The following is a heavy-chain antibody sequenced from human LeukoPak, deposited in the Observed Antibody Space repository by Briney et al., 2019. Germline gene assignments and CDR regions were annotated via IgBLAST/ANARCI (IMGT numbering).Heavy chain of an antibody. CDR3: AKDQDPHSYGSGSYAPFDY. CDR2: ISGSGGST. J-gene: IGHJ4*02. CDR1: GFSFTTHA. Sequence: GGSLRLSCVASGFSFTTHAMGWARQAPGKGLEWVSHISGSGGSTKYSGSVKGRFTISRDNSKNTLYLQINSLGADDTAVYYCAKDQDPHSYGSGSYAPFDYWGQGTLVTVSS. V-gene: IGHV3-23*01. D-gene: IGHD3-10*01.